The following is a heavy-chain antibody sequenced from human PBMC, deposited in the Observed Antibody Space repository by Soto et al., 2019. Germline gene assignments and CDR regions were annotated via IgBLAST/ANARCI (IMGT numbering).Heavy chain of an antibody. CDR2: IIPIFGTA. D-gene: IGHD6-13*01. CDR1: GGTFSSYA. J-gene: IGHJ6*02. Sequence: SVKVSCKASGGTFSSYAISWVRQAPGQGLEWMGGIIPIFGTANYAQKFQGRVTITADESTSTAYMELSSLRSEDTAVYYCAREPGYSSSWYDYYYGMDVWGQGTTVTVS. CDR3: AREPGYSSSWYDYYYGMDV. V-gene: IGHV1-69*13.